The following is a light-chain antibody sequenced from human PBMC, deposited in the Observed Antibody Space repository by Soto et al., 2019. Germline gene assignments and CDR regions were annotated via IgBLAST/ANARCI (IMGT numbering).Light chain of an antibody. V-gene: IGKV1-5*01. CDR1: ESIDNW. CDR2: AAS. J-gene: IGKJ1*01. CDR3: QQRSNWPWT. Sequence: DIQMTQSPSTLSASAGDTVTITCRASESIDNWLAWYQQKPGKAPKLLLFAASTLVGGVPSRFSGRGSGTEFTLTISSLEPEDFAVYYCQQRSNWPWTFGQGTKVDIK.